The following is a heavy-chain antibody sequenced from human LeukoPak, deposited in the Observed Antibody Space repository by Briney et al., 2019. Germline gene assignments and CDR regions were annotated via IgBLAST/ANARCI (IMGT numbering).Heavy chain of an antibody. CDR1: GSSISSTHW. Sequence: SGTLSLTCAVSGSSISSTHWWIWLRQPPGKGLEGIGEIFHSGTTNYNPSLKSRVTISIDKSKNPFSLKLRSVTAADTAVYYCAEEQWLSRGGDHDAFEFWGQGTMVTVSS. CDR2: IFHSGTT. CDR3: AEEQWLSRGGDHDAFEF. V-gene: IGHV4-4*02. D-gene: IGHD6-19*01. J-gene: IGHJ3*01.